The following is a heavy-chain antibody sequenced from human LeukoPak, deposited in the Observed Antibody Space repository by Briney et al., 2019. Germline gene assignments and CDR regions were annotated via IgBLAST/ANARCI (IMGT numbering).Heavy chain of an antibody. D-gene: IGHD2-15*01. CDR2: ISYDGSNK. CDR1: GFTFSSYA. CDR3: ARDQTYCSGGSCCLDY. J-gene: IGHJ4*02. Sequence: PGGSLRLSCAASGFTFSSYAVHWVRQAPGKGLEWVAVISYDGSNKYYAGSVKGRFTISRDNSKNTLYLQMNSLRAEDTAVYYCARDQTYCSGGSCCLDYWGQGTLVTVSS. V-gene: IGHV3-30-3*01.